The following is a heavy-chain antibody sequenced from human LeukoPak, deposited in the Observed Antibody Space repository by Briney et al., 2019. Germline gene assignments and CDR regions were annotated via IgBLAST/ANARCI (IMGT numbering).Heavy chain of an antibody. V-gene: IGHV4-31*03. CDR2: IHNSGST. CDR1: GGSISSGGYY. D-gene: IGHD6-19*01. J-gene: IGHJ4*02. CDR3: ARVPYSSGWATFDY. Sequence: PSETLSLTCTVSGGSISSGGYYWSWIRQHPGKGLEWIGYIHNSGSTYYNPSLKSRVTISVDTSKNQFSLKLSSVTAADTAVYYCARVPYSSGWATFDYGGQGTLVTVSS.